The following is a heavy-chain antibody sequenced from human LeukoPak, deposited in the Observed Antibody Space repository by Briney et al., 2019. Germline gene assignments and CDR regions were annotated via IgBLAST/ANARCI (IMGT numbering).Heavy chain of an antibody. Sequence: GGTLRLSCAASGFTFSSYSMNWVRQAPGKGLEWVSYISSNSSTIYYADSVKGRFTISRDNAKNSLYLQMNSLRAEDTAVYYCARDPRDGYNYFDYWGQGTLVTVSS. J-gene: IGHJ4*02. D-gene: IGHD5-24*01. CDR1: GFTFSSYS. V-gene: IGHV3-48*01. CDR2: ISSNSSTI. CDR3: ARDPRDGYNYFDY.